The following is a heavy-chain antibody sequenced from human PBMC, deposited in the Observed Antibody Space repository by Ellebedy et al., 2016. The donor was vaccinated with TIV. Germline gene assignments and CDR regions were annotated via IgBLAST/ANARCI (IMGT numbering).Heavy chain of an antibody. D-gene: IGHD6-19*01. V-gene: IGHV3-7*01. Sequence: GGSLRLSCAASGFTFRHYWMSWVRQAPGKGLEWVANIKQDGSEKYYVDSVKGRFSISRDNAKNSLYVQMNSLRDEDTAVYYCARDQWLGRAYYFDSWGQGTLVTVSS. CDR2: IKQDGSEK. CDR3: ARDQWLGRAYYFDS. CDR1: GFTFRHYW. J-gene: IGHJ4*02.